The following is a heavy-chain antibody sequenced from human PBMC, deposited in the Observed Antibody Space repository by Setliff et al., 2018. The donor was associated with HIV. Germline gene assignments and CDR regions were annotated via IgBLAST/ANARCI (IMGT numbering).Heavy chain of an antibody. V-gene: IGHV4-39*01. CDR3: ARKGAVWAFDV. J-gene: IGHJ6*02. CDR2: YHYSGST. D-gene: IGHD1-26*01. CDR1: GGSISSSSYY. Sequence: SETLSLTCNVSGGSISSSSYYWGWIRQPPGKGLEWIGSYHYSGSTSYNPSLRSRVTISADTSKNQFSLKLTSVTAADTAVYYCARKGAVWAFDVWGQGTTVTVSS.